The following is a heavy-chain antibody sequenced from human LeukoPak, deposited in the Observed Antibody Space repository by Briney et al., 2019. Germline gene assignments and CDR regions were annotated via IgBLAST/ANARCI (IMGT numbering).Heavy chain of an antibody. J-gene: IGHJ4*02. CDR1: GFTFSSYS. CDR3: ARDERTDY. Sequence: GGSLRLPCAASGFTFSSYSMNWVRQAPGKGLEWVSSISSSSSYIYYAGSVKGRFTISRDNAKNSLYLQMNSLRAEDTAVYYCARDERTDYWGQGTLVTVSS. V-gene: IGHV3-21*01. CDR2: ISSSSSYI.